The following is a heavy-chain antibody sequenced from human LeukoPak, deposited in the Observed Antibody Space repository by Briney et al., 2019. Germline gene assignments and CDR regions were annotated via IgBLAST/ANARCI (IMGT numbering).Heavy chain of an antibody. V-gene: IGHV1-69*05. CDR1: GGTFSSYA. Sequence: SVKVSCKASGGTFSSYAISWVRQAPGQGLEWMGGIIPILGTANYAQKFQGRVTITTDESTSTAYMELSSLRSEDTAVYYCARETPLDDSSSWYPHWFDPWGQGTLVTVSS. CDR2: IIPILGTA. J-gene: IGHJ5*02. CDR3: ARETPLDDSSSWYPHWFDP. D-gene: IGHD6-13*01.